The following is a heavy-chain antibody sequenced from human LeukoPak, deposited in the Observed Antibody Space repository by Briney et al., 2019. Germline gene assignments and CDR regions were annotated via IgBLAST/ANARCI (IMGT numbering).Heavy chain of an antibody. V-gene: IGHV3-23*01. D-gene: IGHD3-10*01. J-gene: IGHJ4*02. CDR2: ISGSGGST. CDR3: ARVAGSGRFPDDY. CDR1: GFTFSSYG. Sequence: GGSLGLSCAASGFTFSSYGMSWVRQAPGKGLEWVSAISGSGGSTDYADSVKGRFTISRDNSKNTLYLQMNSLRAEDTAVYYCARVAGSGRFPDDYWGQGTMVTVSS.